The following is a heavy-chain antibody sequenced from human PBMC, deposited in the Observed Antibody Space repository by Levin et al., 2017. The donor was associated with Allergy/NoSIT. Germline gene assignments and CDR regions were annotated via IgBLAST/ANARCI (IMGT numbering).Heavy chain of an antibody. V-gene: IGHV3-21*01. J-gene: IGHJ5*02. D-gene: IGHD5-12*01. Sequence: GESLKISCAASGFTFSSYSMNWVRQAPGKGLEWVSSISSSSSYIYYADSVKGRFTISRDNAKNSLYLQMNSLRAEDTAVYYCARAVEATTLNWFDPWGQGTLVTVSS. CDR2: ISSSSSYI. CDR3: ARAVEATTLNWFDP. CDR1: GFTFSSYS.